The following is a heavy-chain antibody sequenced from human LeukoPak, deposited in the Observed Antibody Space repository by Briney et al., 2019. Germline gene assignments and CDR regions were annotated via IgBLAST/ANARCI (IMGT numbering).Heavy chain of an antibody. Sequence: GASVKVSCKASGYTFTSYYMHWVRQAPGQGLEWMGIINPSGGSTSYAQKFQGRVTMTRDTSTSTVYMELSSLRSEDTAVYYCAILTGNEYYDFWSGYYFMDVWGQGTTVTVSS. J-gene: IGHJ6*02. D-gene: IGHD3-3*01. V-gene: IGHV1-46*01. CDR3: AILTGNEYYDFWSGYYFMDV. CDR1: GYTFTSYY. CDR2: INPSGGST.